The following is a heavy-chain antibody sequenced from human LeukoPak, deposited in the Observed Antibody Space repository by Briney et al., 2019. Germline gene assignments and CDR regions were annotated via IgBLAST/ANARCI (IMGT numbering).Heavy chain of an antibody. CDR2: IYYSGST. J-gene: IGHJ4*02. V-gene: IGHV4-59*01. D-gene: IGHD2-21*02. CDR3: ARAGNCGGDCYSFDC. Sequence: PSETLSLTCTVSGGSISSYYWSWIRQPPGKGLEWIGYIYYSGSTNYNPSLKSRVTISVDTSKNQFSLKLSSVTAADTAVYYCARAGNCGGDCYSFDCWGQGTLVTVSS. CDR1: GGSISSYY.